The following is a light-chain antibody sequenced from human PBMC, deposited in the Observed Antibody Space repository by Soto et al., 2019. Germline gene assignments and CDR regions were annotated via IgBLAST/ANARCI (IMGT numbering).Light chain of an antibody. J-gene: IGKJ4*01. CDR2: KAS. CDR1: ESISSW. V-gene: IGKV1-5*03. Sequence: DIQMTQSPSTLSASVGDRIIITCRASESISSWLAWYQQKPGKDPKLLIYKASTLESGVPSRYSASGSGTKFSLSISSLQPDDSATYFCHQYSASHTFGGGTKVDIK. CDR3: HQYSASHT.